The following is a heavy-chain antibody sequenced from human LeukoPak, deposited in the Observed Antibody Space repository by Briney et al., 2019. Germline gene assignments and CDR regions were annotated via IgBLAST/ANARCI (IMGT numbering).Heavy chain of an antibody. J-gene: IGHJ6*04. CDR1: GFTFSSYA. V-gene: IGHV3-23*01. CDR3: AKGPVACSSSSCYPYYYYYGMDV. D-gene: IGHD2-2*01. CDR2: ISGRGEST. Sequence: GGSLRLSCAASGFTFSSYAMSWVRQAPGKGLEWVSAISGRGESTYYADSVKGRFTISRDNSKNTLYLQMNSLRTEDTALYYCAKGPVACSSSSCYPYYYYYGMDVWGKGTTVTVSS.